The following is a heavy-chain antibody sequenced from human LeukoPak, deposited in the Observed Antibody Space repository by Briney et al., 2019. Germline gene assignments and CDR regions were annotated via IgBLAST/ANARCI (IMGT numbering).Heavy chain of an antibody. V-gene: IGHV4-59*01. Sequence: KPSETLSLTCTVSGGSISSYCWSWIRQPPGKGLEWIGYIYYSGSTSYNPSLKSRVTISVDTSKNQFSLKLSSVTAADTAVYYCARIGMVRGVLYGMDVWGQGTTVTVSS. CDR1: GGSISSYC. CDR2: IYYSGST. J-gene: IGHJ6*02. CDR3: ARIGMVRGVLYGMDV. D-gene: IGHD3-10*01.